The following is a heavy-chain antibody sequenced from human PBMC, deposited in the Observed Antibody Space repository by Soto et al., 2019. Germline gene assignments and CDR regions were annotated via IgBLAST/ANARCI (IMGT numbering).Heavy chain of an antibody. V-gene: IGHV3-21*01. D-gene: IGHD3-10*01. CDR3: ARGGVAPGRAVDY. J-gene: IGHJ4*02. CDR1: GFTFSSYS. Sequence: GGSLRLSCAASGFTFSSYSMNWVRQAPGKGLEWVSSISSSSYIYYADSVKGRFTISRDNAKNSLYLQMNSLRAEDTAVYYCARGGVAPGRAVDYWGQGTLVTVSS. CDR2: ISSSSYI.